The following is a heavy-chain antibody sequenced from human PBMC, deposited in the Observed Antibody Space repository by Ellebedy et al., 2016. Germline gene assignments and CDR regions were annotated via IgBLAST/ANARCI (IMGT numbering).Heavy chain of an antibody. J-gene: IGHJ4*02. CDR2: IYYSGST. D-gene: IGHD1-26*01. Sequence: SETLSLTXTVSGGSISSGDYYWSWIRQPPGRGLEWIGYIYYSGSTYYNPSLKSRVTISVDTSKNQFSLKLSSVTAADTAVYYCARGGLVGAAVFDYWGQGTLVTVSS. V-gene: IGHV4-30-4*01. CDR1: GGSISSGDYY. CDR3: ARGGLVGAAVFDY.